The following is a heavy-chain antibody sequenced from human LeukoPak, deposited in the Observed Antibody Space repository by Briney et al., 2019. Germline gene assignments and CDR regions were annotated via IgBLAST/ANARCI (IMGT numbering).Heavy chain of an antibody. CDR3: ARYGGHSSAWYVFDY. Sequence: SETLSLTRTVSGGSISSGDRYWSWIRQPPGKGLEWIGYIYYSGSTYYNPSLKSRVTISVDTSKNQFSLKLSSVTAADTAVYYCARYGGHSSAWYVFDYWGQGTLVTVSS. CDR2: IYYSGST. V-gene: IGHV4-30-4*02. CDR1: GGSISSGDRY. D-gene: IGHD6-19*01. J-gene: IGHJ4*02.